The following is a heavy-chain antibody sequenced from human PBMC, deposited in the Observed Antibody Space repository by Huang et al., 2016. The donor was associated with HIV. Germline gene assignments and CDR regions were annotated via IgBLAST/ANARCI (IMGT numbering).Heavy chain of an antibody. D-gene: IGHD3-3*01. J-gene: IGHJ4*02. Sequence: QVQLQESGPGLVKPSETLSLTCTVSGGSISTHYWSWIRQPPGKGMEWIGSIDYSGSTNYSPSPKRRVTILLDTSKNQFSLRVNSVTAADTAMYYCARDHHDFWRGYRRMYFFDHWGQGTLVTVSS. CDR1: GGSISTHY. CDR2: IDYSGST. CDR3: ARDHHDFWRGYRRMYFFDH. V-gene: IGHV4-59*11.